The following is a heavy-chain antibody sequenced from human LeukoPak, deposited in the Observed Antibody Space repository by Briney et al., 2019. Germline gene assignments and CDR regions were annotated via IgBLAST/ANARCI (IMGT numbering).Heavy chain of an antibody. CDR2: IYYSGST. Sequence: SETVSLTRTVSGGSISSGGYYWSGIRQPPGKGLEWIGYIYYSGSTYYNPSLKRRVNISVDTSKNQFSLKLTSVTAADTAVYYCAMTEKEGAFDYWGGGTRGPVSS. CDR1: GGSISSGGYY. V-gene: IGHV4-30-4*01. D-gene: IGHD1-26*01. CDR3: AMTEKEGAFDY. J-gene: IGHJ4*02.